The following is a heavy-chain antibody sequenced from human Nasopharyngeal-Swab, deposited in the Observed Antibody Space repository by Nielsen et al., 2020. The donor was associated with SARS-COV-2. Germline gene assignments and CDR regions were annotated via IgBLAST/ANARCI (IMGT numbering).Heavy chain of an antibody. CDR2: ISAYNGNT. D-gene: IGHD2-15*01. CDR3: AREREDCSGGSCLRLLIDY. Sequence: WVRQAPGQGLEWMGWISAYNGNTNYAQKLQGRVTMTTDTSTSTAYMELRSLRSDDTAVYYCAREREDCSGGSCLRLLIDYWGQGTLVTVSS. V-gene: IGHV1-18*01. J-gene: IGHJ4*02.